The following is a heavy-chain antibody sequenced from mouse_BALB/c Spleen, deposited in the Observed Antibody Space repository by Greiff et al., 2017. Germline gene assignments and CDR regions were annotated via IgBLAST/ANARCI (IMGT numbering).Heavy chain of an antibody. CDR3: AIYGSSFAY. Sequence: VMLVESGAELVRPGSSVKISCKASGYAFSSYWMNWVKQRPGQGLEWIGQIYPGDGDTNYNGKFKGKATLTADTSSNTAYLQLSSLTSEDTAVYYCAIYGSSFAYWGQGTLVTVSA. J-gene: IGHJ3*01. CDR2: IYPGDGDT. V-gene: IGHV1-80*01. D-gene: IGHD1-1*01. CDR1: GYAFSSYW.